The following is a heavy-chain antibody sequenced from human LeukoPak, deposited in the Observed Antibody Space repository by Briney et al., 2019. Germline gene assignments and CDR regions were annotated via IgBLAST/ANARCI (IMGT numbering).Heavy chain of an antibody. V-gene: IGHV3-30*14. D-gene: IGHD2-15*01. CDR1: GFTFSSYW. J-gene: IGHJ4*02. CDR2: ISYAGNDK. Sequence: GGSLRLSCAAAGFTFSSYWISWVRQPPGKGLEWVAMISYAGNDKYFADSVKGRFTISRDNSNNTLYLQMNSLRPEDTGVYYCARDGILPRFDYWGQGTLLTVSS. CDR3: ARDGILPRFDY.